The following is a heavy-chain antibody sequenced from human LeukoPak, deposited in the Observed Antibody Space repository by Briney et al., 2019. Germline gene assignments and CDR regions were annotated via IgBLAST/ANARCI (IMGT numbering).Heavy chain of an antibody. J-gene: IGHJ4*02. CDR2: INPNSGGT. CDR1: GYTFTGYY. CDR3: ARSLLRTQGLFHY. V-gene: IGHV1-2*02. Sequence: GASVKVSCKASGYTFTGYYMHWLRQAPGQGLEWMGWINPNSGGTNYAQKFQGRVTMTRDTSISTAYMELSRLRSDDTAVYYCARSLLRTQGLFHYWGQGTLVTVSS. D-gene: IGHD3-16*01.